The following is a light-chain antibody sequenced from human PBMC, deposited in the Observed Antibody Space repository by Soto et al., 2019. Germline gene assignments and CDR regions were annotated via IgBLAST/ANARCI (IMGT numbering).Light chain of an antibody. CDR2: SSN. V-gene: IGLV1-44*01. Sequence: QSVLTQPPSASGTPGQRVTIPCSGSSSNIGSHTVNWYQQLPGTAPKLLVYSSNQRPSGVPDRFSGSKSDTSASLAISGLQSEDEADYYCAAWDGSLNGVVFGGGTKLTVL. J-gene: IGLJ2*01. CDR1: SSNIGSHT. CDR3: AAWDGSLNGVV.